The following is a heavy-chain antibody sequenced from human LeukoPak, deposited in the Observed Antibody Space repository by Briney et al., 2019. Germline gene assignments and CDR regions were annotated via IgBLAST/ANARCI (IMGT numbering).Heavy chain of an antibody. CDR2: RSCSGGSR. Sequence: PGGSLRLSCAASGFIFSSYAMSWVRQAPGKGLERVSARSCSGGSRYYADSVKGRVTISRDNSKNTLYLQMNSLRVEDTAVYYCAKDRMKPIVVVAATVFDYWGQGTLVTVSS. CDR3: AKDRMKPIVVVAATVFDY. V-gene: IGHV3-23*01. D-gene: IGHD2-21*02. CDR1: GFIFSSYA. J-gene: IGHJ4*02.